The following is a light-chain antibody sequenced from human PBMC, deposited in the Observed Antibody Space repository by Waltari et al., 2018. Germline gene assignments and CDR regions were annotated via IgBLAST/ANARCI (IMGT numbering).Light chain of an antibody. V-gene: IGKV1-5*03. Sequence: DNQKTQSPSHLSASVGDRSTINCRASQSISSWLAWYQQKPGKAPKLLIYKASSLESGVPSRFSGSGSGTEFTLTISSLQPDDFATYYCQQYNSYWTFGQGTKVEIK. CDR2: KAS. CDR3: QQYNSYWT. CDR1: QSISSW. J-gene: IGKJ1*01.